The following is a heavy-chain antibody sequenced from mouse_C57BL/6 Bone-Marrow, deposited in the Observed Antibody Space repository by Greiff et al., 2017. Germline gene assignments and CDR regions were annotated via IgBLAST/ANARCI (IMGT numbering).Heavy chain of an antibody. CDR3: ARAPYYYGSSWFAY. V-gene: IGHV1-81*01. D-gene: IGHD1-1*01. CDR1: GYTFTSYG. CDR2: IYPRSGNT. J-gene: IGHJ3*01. Sequence: LVESGAELARPGASVKLSCKASGYTFTSYGISWVKQRTGQGLEWIGEIYPRSGNTYYNEKFKGKATLTADKSSSTAYMELRSLTSEDSAVYFCARAPYYYGSSWFAYWGRGRRVTVSA.